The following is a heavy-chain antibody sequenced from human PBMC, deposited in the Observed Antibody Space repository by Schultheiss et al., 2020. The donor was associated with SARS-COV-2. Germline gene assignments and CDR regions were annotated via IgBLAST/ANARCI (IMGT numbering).Heavy chain of an antibody. Sequence: GGSLRLSCAASGFTFSSYGIHWVRQAPGKGLEWVSGISWNSGSIGYADSVKGRFTISRDNAKNSLYLQMNSLRAEDTALYYCAKDRHDYGDYAWVFDYWGQGTLVTVSS. V-gene: IGHV3-9*01. D-gene: IGHD4-17*01. CDR2: ISWNSGSI. CDR1: GFTFSSYG. CDR3: AKDRHDYGDYAWVFDY. J-gene: IGHJ4*02.